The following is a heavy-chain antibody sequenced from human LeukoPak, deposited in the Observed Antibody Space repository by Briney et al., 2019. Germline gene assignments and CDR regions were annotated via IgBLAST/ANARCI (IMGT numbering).Heavy chain of an antibody. V-gene: IGHV4-59*01. CDR2: IYYSGST. CDR3: AREYSGSYYFDY. D-gene: IGHD1-26*01. Sequence: PSETLSLTCTISGGSISSYYWSWIRQPPGQGLEWIGYIYYSGSTNYNPSLKSRVTISVDTSKNQFSLKLSSATAADTAVYYCAREYSGSYYFDYWGQGTLVTVSS. CDR1: GGSISSYY. J-gene: IGHJ4*02.